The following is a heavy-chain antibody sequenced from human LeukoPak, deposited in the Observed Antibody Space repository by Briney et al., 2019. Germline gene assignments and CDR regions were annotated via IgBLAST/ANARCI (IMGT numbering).Heavy chain of an antibody. V-gene: IGHV3-7*05. CDR1: GFTFSSFW. Sequence: GGSLRLSCAASGFTFSSFWMSWVRQAPGKGLERVANIKRDGGDKYYVDSVKGRFSISRDNAKNSLYLHMNSLRAEDTAVYYCTRGDEYTTSPWGQGTLVTVSS. D-gene: IGHD2-2*02. J-gene: IGHJ4*02. CDR3: TRGDEYTTSP. CDR2: IKRDGGDK.